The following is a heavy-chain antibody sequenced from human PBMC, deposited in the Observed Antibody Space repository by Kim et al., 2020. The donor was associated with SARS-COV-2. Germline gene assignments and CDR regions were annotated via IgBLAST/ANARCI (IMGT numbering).Heavy chain of an antibody. Sequence: KGRFTISRDDSKSIAYLQMNSLKTEDTAVYYCTRDRYHYSPAPYYYGMDVWGQGTTVTVSS. CDR3: TRDRYHYSPAPYYYGMDV. V-gene: IGHV3-49*02. J-gene: IGHJ6*02. D-gene: IGHD4-4*01.